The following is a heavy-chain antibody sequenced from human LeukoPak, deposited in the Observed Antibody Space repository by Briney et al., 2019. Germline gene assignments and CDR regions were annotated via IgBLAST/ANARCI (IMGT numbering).Heavy chain of an antibody. D-gene: IGHD3-22*01. Sequence: GGSLRLSCAASGFIFGDYVMSWVRQAPGKGLEWISYINHDGQRIYYAESVRGRFTISRDNGKNSLYLQMNSLRAEDTAVYYCARNYYDSSGYYVYWGQGTLVTVSS. CDR2: INHDGQRI. CDR1: GFIFGDYV. J-gene: IGHJ4*02. CDR3: ARNYYDSSGYYVY. V-gene: IGHV3-48*01.